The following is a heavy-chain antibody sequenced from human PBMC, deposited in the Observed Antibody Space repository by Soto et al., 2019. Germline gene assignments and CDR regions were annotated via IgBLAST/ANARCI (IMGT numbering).Heavy chain of an antibody. CDR1: GGTFSSYA. D-gene: IGHD3-22*01. J-gene: IGHJ3*02. CDR2: IIPIFGTA. CDR3: ARVLKGYYDSSGYAFDI. Sequence: ASVKVSCKASGGTFSSYAISWVRQAPGQGLEWMGGIIPIFGTANYAQKFQGRVTITADESTSTAYMELSSLRSEDTAVYYCARVLKGYYDSSGYAFDIWGQGTMVTVSS. V-gene: IGHV1-69*13.